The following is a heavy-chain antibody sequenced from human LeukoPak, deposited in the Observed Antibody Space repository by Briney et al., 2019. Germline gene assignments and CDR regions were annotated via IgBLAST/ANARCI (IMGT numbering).Heavy chain of an antibody. Sequence: PSETLPLTCSVSGGSISGYFWSWIRQPPGKGLEWIGYIYYSGTTSYNPSLRSRVTMSVDTSKNQFSLNLSSVTAADTAVYYCARMGAIAGASANPDHWGQGTLVTVSS. CDR3: ARMGAIAGASANPDH. V-gene: IGHV4-59*01. D-gene: IGHD6-13*01. CDR2: IYYSGTT. CDR1: GGSISGYF. J-gene: IGHJ4*02.